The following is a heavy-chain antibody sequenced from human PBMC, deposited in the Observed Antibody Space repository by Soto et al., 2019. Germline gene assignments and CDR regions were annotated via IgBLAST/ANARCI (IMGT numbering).Heavy chain of an antibody. D-gene: IGHD1-20*01. CDR1: GGSISSGGYY. CDR2: IYYSGST. Sequence: SETLSLTCTVSGGSISSGGYYWSWIRQHPGKGLEWIGYIYYSGSTYYNPSLKSRVTTSVDTSKNQFSLKLSSVTAADTAVYYCARASYNWNYVGYWGQGTLVTVSS. CDR3: ARASYNWNYVGY. V-gene: IGHV4-31*03. J-gene: IGHJ4*02.